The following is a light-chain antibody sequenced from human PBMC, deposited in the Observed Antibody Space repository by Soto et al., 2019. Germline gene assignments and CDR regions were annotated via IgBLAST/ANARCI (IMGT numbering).Light chain of an antibody. CDR2: VAS. J-gene: IGKJ1*01. CDR3: QQYDSYPWT. CDR1: QGISSY. V-gene: IGKV1-8*01. Sequence: AIRMTQSPSSFSASTGDRVTITCRASQGISSYLAWYQQKPGKAPNLLIYVASTLQSGVPSRFSGSGSGTDFTLTISCLQSEDFATYYCQQYDSYPWTFGQGTKVEIK.